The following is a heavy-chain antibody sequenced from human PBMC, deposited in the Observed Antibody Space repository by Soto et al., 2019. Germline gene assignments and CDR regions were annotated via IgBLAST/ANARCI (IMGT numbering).Heavy chain of an antibody. Sequence: QVQLVQSGAEVKKPGSSVKVSCKASGGTFSSYAISWVRQAPGQGLEWMGGIIPIFGTANYAQKFQGRVTITADKSTSTAYMELSSLRSEDTAVYYCASLYYYDSSGYESYFDYWGQGTPVTVSS. J-gene: IGHJ4*02. D-gene: IGHD3-22*01. CDR3: ASLYYYDSSGYESYFDY. V-gene: IGHV1-69*06. CDR2: IIPIFGTA. CDR1: GGTFSSYA.